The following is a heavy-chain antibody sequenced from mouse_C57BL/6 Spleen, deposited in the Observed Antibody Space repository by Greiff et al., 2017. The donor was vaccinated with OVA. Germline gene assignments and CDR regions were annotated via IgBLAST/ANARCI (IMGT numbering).Heavy chain of an antibody. CDR2: IYPGSGNT. CDR3: ARGGTTVAHYAMDY. CDR1: GYTFTDYY. D-gene: IGHD1-1*01. V-gene: IGHV1-76*01. J-gene: IGHJ4*01. Sequence: VQLQQSGAELVRPGASVKLSCKASGYTFTDYYINWVKQRPGQGLEWIARIYPGSGNTYYNEKFKGKATLTAEKSSSTAYMQLSSLTSEDSAVYCCARGGTTVAHYAMDYWGQGTSVTVSS.